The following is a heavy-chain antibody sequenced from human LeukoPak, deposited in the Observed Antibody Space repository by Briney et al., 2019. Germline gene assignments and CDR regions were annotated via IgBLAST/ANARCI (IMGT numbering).Heavy chain of an antibody. J-gene: IGHJ4*02. CDR3: ASRERVAMIVVVLDFDY. CDR1: GGSISICSYY. D-gene: IGHD3-22*01. Sequence: SETLSLTCTVSGGSISICSYYWGWIRQPPGKGLEWIGSIYYSGSTYYNPSLKSRVTISVDTSKNQFSLKLSSVTAADTAVYYCASRERVAMIVVVLDFDYWGQGTLVTVSS. CDR2: IYYSGST. V-gene: IGHV4-39*01.